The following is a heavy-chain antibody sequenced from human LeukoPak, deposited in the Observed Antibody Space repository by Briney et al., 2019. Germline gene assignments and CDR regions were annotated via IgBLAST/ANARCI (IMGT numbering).Heavy chain of an antibody. V-gene: IGHV1-8*01. CDR3: ARVTEWELWGDY. CDR2: MNPNSGNT. D-gene: IGHD1-26*01. J-gene: IGHJ4*02. Sequence: ASVKVSCKASGYTFTSYDINWVRQATGQGLEWMGWMNPNSGNTGYAQKFQGRVTMTRNTSISTAYMELSSLRSEDTAVYYCARVTEWELWGDYWGQGTLVTVSS. CDR1: GYTFTSYD.